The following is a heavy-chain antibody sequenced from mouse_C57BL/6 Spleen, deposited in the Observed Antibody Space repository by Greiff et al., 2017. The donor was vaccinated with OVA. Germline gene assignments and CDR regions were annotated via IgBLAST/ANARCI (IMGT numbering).Heavy chain of an antibody. D-gene: IGHD1-1*01. CDR1: GYTFTSYW. V-gene: IGHV1-61*01. J-gene: IGHJ3*01. Sequence: VQLQQPGAELVRPGSSVKLSCKASGYTFTSYWMDWVKQRPGQGLEWIGNIYPSDSETHYNQKFKDKATLTVDKSSSTASMQLSSLTSEDSAVYYCARGYGSSPAWFAYWGQGTLVTVSA. CDR2: IYPSDSET. CDR3: ARGYGSSPAWFAY.